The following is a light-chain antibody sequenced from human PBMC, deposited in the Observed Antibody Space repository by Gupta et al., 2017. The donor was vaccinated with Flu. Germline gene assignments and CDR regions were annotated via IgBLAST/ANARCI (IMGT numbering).Light chain of an antibody. CDR1: QSINSW. CDR3: QQDNSYPRT. CDR2: KAS. Sequence: PSTLSASVGDRVTITCRASQSINSWLAWYQQKPGKAPKVLIYKASSLESGVPSRFSGSGSGTEFTLTISSLQPDDFATYYCQQDNSYPRTFGQGTKVEIK. J-gene: IGKJ2*01. V-gene: IGKV1-5*03.